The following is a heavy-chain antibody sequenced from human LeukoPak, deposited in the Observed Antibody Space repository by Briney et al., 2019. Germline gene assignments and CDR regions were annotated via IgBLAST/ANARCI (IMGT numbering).Heavy chain of an antibody. CDR1: GFTFSGYW. D-gene: IGHD3-9*01. J-gene: IGHJ3*02. CDR2: ISSSSSYI. V-gene: IGHV3-21*01. Sequence: GGSLRLSCAASGFTFSGYWMSWVRQAPGKVLEWVSSISSSSSYIYYADSVKGRFTISRDNAKNSLYLQMNSLRAEDTAVYYCARDKNYDILTGYRKARAFDIWGQGTMVTVSS. CDR3: ARDKNYDILTGYRKARAFDI.